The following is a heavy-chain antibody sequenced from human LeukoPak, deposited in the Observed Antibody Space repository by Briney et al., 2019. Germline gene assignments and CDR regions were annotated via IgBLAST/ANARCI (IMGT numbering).Heavy chain of an antibody. J-gene: IGHJ6*03. D-gene: IGHD1-14*01. Sequence: SETLSLTCTVSGGSISSYYWSWIRQPPGKGLEWIGYIYYSGSTNYNPSLKSRVTISVDTSKNQFSLKLSSVTAADTAVYYCARGHEPYYYMDVWGKGTTVTVSS. CDR1: GGSISSYY. CDR2: IYYSGST. V-gene: IGHV4-59*01. CDR3: ARGHEPYYYMDV.